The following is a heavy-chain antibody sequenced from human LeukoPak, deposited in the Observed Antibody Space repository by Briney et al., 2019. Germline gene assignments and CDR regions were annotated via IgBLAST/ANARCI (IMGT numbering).Heavy chain of an antibody. D-gene: IGHD4-17*01. CDR3: ARSQTYGDHPPFDY. Sequence: GASVKVSCKASGYTFTSYGINWVRQAPGQGLEWMGWINTNTGNPTYAQGVTGRFVFSLDTSVSTAYIQISSLKTEDTAVYFCARSQTYGDHPPFDYWGQGTLVTVSS. CDR2: INTNTGNP. J-gene: IGHJ4*02. V-gene: IGHV7-4-1*02. CDR1: GYTFTSYG.